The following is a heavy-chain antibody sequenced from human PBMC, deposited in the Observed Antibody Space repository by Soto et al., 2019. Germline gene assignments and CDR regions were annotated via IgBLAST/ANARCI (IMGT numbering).Heavy chain of an antibody. V-gene: IGHV3-48*03. Sequence: PGGSLRLSCAASGFSLSNYEMNWVRQAPGKGLEWLSHISTSGGSTYYADSVKGRFTISRDNANNSLYLQMSSLRAEDMAVYYCARGYSGGWSRGGYSALWGKGSLVTVSS. CDR2: ISTSGGST. J-gene: IGHJ4*02. CDR1: GFSLSNYE. D-gene: IGHD6-19*01. CDR3: ARGYSGGWSRGGYSAL.